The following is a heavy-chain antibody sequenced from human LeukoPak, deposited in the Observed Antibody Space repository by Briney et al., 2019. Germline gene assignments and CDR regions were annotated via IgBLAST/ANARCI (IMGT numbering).Heavy chain of an antibody. Sequence: GGSLRLSCAASGFTFSSYAMSWVRQAPGKGLEWVSAISGSGGSTHYADSMKGRFTISRDNSKNTLYLQMNSLRAEDTAVYYCAKDGAGPDGFDPWGQGTLVTVSS. CDR1: GFTFSSYA. CDR3: AKDGAGPDGFDP. J-gene: IGHJ5*02. CDR2: ISGSGGST. V-gene: IGHV3-23*01. D-gene: IGHD1-26*01.